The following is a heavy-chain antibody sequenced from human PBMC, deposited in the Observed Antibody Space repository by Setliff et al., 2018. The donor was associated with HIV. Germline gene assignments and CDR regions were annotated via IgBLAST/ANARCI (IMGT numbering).Heavy chain of an antibody. Sequence: LSLTCTVSGGSISGHYWSWIRQPPGKGLEWNGYIFYTRSTNYNPSLKSRVTISVDTSKNQFFLKRSSVTAADTAVYYWVRGYCSSTTCYDDYYYMDVWGKGRTVTVS. CDR3: VRGYCSSTTCYDDYYYMDV. D-gene: IGHD2-2*01. J-gene: IGHJ6*03. V-gene: IGHV4-59*11. CDR2: IFYTRST. CDR1: GGSISGHY.